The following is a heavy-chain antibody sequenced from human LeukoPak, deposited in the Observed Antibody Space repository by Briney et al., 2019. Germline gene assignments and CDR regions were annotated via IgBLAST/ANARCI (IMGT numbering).Heavy chain of an antibody. CDR3: ARGTLGDCSGGSCPQFDY. V-gene: IGHV3-21*01. Sequence: GGSLRLSCTASGFIFNTYSMNWVRQAPGKGLEWVSSISSTSSYIFYTDSVKGRFTISRDNAKNSLYLQMNSLRAEDTAVYYCARGTLGDCSGGSCPQFDYWGQGTLVTVSS. CDR2: ISSTSSYI. CDR1: GFIFNTYS. J-gene: IGHJ4*02. D-gene: IGHD2-15*01.